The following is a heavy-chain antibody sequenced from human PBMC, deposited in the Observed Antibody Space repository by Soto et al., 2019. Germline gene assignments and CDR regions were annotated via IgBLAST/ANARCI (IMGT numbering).Heavy chain of an antibody. D-gene: IGHD3-3*01. J-gene: IGHJ5*02. CDR3: ARGQRFSDWFDP. Sequence: LSLTCTISGGAIGSHYWTWIRQPAGKGLEWIGRIYSSGSTQYNPSLQSRVTMSLDTSKNQFSLRLESVTAADTAVYYCARGQRFSDWFDPWGQGTLVTVYS. CDR1: GGAIGSHY. V-gene: IGHV4-4*07. CDR2: IYSSGST.